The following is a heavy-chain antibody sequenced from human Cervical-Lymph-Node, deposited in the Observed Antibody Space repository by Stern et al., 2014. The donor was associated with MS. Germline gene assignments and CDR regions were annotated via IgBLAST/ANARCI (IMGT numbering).Heavy chain of an antibody. J-gene: IGHJ3*01. D-gene: IGHD3-16*01. Sequence: QVQLQESGPGLVKSSETLTLTCAVSGGSISTSHWWNWVRQSPGKGLEWIGEIYHSGFSNYNPSLESRVTMSVDKSNNEFSLRLTSVTAADTAVYFCARGLDGGHDALLFWGPGTLVTVSS. CDR2: IYHSGFS. V-gene: IGHV4-4*02. CDR3: ARGLDGGHDALLF. CDR1: GGSISTSHW.